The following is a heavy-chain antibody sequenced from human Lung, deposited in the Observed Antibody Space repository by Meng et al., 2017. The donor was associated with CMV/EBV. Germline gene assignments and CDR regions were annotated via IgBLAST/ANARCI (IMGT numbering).Heavy chain of an antibody. CDR1: DDSISSSSYY. J-gene: IGHJ6*02. D-gene: IGHD3-10*01. Sequence: SXTLSLTCTVSDDSISSSSYYWGWMRQPPGKGLEWIGSIYYDGSTNYNPSLTSRVTISVEKSKNQFFLRLSSVTAADTAVYFCAREVQDYYGSGAYYNPYYYYGMDVWGQGXTVTVS. CDR3: AREVQDYYGSGAYYNPYYYYGMDV. V-gene: IGHV4-39*07. CDR2: IYYDGST.